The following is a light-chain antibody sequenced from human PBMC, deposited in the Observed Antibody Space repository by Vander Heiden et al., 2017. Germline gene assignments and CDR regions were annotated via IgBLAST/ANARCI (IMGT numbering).Light chain of an antibody. CDR1: QSVLYTSNNKNY. Sequence: DIVMTQSPGSLAVSLGERATINCKSSQSVLYTSNNKNYLTWYQQKPGQPPKLLIYWASTRESGVPDRFSGSGSGTDFTLTISSLQAEDVAVYYCQQNYNTPPTFGQGTRLEIK. CDR2: WAS. V-gene: IGKV4-1*01. J-gene: IGKJ5*01. CDR3: QQNYNTPPT.